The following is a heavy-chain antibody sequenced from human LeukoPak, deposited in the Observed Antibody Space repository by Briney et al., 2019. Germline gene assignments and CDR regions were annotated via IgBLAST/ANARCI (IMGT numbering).Heavy chain of an antibody. CDR2: INPSGGST. CDR1: GGTFSSYA. Sequence: ASVKVSCKASGGTFSSYAISWVRQAPGQGLEWMGIINPSGGSTSYAQKFQGRVTMTRDTSTSTVYMELSSLRSEDTAVYYCARSHSSSSPIDYWGQGTLVTVSS. J-gene: IGHJ4*02. CDR3: ARSHSSSSPIDY. D-gene: IGHD6-6*01. V-gene: IGHV1-46*01.